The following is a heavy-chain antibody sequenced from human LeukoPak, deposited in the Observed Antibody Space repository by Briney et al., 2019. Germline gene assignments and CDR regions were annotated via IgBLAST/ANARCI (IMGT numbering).Heavy chain of an antibody. CDR3: STALDN. CDR2: IDQGGSEK. V-gene: IGHV3-7*01. CDR1: GFTFSNYW. J-gene: IGHJ4*02. D-gene: IGHD2-15*01. Sequence: GGSLRLSCAASGFTFSNYWMDWVRQAPGKGLEWVANIDQGGSEKYYVDSVKGRFTISRDNAENLLYLQMDSLRADDTAVYYCSTALDNWGQGTPVTVSS.